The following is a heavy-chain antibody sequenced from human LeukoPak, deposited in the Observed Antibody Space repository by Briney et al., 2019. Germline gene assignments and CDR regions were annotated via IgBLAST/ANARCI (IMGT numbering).Heavy chain of an antibody. CDR1: GYTFTGYY. CDR2: INPNSGGT. J-gene: IGHJ4*02. D-gene: IGHD3-3*01. V-gene: IGHV1-2*02. CDR3: ARDGDFWSGYYVRRYFDY. Sequence: GASVKVSCKASGYTFTGYYMHWVRQAPGPGLEWMGCINPNSGGTNYAQKFQGRVTMTRDTSISTAYMELSRLRSDDTAVYYCARDGDFWSGYYVRRYFDYWGQGTLVTVSS.